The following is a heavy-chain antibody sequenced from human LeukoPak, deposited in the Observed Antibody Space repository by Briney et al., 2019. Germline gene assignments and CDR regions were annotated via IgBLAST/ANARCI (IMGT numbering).Heavy chain of an antibody. J-gene: IGHJ6*02. CDR2: INHSGST. CDR3: APGGYCSSTSCYFGMDV. V-gene: IGHV4-34*01. Sequence: KPSETLSLTCAVYGGSFSGYYWSWTRQPPGKGLEWIGEINHSGSTNYNPSLKSRVTISVDTSKNQFSLKLSSVTAADTAVYYCAPGGYCSSTSCYFGMDVWGQGTTVTVSS. CDR1: GGSFSGYY. D-gene: IGHD2-2*01.